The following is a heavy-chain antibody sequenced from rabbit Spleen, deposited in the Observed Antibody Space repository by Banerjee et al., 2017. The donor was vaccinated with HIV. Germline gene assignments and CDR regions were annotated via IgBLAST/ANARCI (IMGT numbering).Heavy chain of an antibody. CDR2: IAGSSSGFT. J-gene: IGHJ4*01. Sequence: QEQLEESGGGLVNPEGSLALTCKASGFSFRSSDYICWVRQAPGKGLEWISCIAGSSSGFTYSATWAKGRFTISKTSSTTVTLQMTSLTAADTATYFCARDLTDVIGWNFGWWGPGTLVTVS. CDR1: GFSFRSSDY. CDR3: ARDLTDVIGWNFGW. D-gene: IGHD1-1*01. V-gene: IGHV1S45*01.